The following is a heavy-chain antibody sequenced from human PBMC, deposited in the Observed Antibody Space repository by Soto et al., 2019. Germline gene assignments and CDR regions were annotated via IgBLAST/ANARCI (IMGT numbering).Heavy chain of an antibody. CDR3: ARSIVVVTALDY. V-gene: IGHV1-3*01. Sequence: XSVKVSFNASGYTFTSYAMHLVRHSPGQRLEWMGWINAGNGNTKYSQKFQGRVTITRDTSASTAYMELSRMRSEDTAVYYCARSIVVVTALDYWGQGTLVTVSS. CDR2: INAGNGNT. D-gene: IGHD2-21*02. J-gene: IGHJ4*02. CDR1: GYTFTSYA.